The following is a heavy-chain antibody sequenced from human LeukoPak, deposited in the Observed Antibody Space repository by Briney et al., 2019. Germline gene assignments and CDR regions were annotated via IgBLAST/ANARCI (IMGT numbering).Heavy chain of an antibody. J-gene: IGHJ5*02. CDR3: ARGPVPSSSWSVRGFDP. D-gene: IGHD6-13*01. CDR1: GFTFSSYW. V-gene: IGHV4-4*07. Sequence: GSLRLSCAASGFTFSSYWMSWIRQPAGKGLEWIGRIYTSGSTNYNPSLKSRVTISVDTSKNQFSLKLSSVTAADTAVYYCARGPVPSSSWSVRGFDPWGQGTLVTVSS. CDR2: IYTSGST.